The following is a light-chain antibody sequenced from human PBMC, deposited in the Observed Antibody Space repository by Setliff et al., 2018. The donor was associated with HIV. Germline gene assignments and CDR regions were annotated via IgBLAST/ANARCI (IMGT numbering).Light chain of an antibody. CDR1: SNDVGGYNY. J-gene: IGLJ1*01. Sequence: QSALAQPASVSGSPGQSITISCTGSSNDVGGYNYVSWYQQRPGKAPKLMIYEVSNRPSGVSNRFSGSKSGNTASLTISGLQAEDEADYYCSSYITNSTSYVFGTGTKVTVL. CDR2: EVS. CDR3: SSYITNSTSYV. V-gene: IGLV2-14*01.